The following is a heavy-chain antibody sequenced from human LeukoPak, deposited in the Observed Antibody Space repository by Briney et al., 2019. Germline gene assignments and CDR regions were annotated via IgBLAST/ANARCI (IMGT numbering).Heavy chain of an antibody. CDR2: IKSKTDGGAT. CDR3: TNYEFDF. J-gene: IGHJ4*02. V-gene: IGHV3-15*01. CDR1: GFSFSNAW. Sequence: GGSLRLSCAASGFSFSNAWMTWVRQAPGKGLEWVGHIKSKTDGGATDYAAPVKGRFTISRDDSKTTVYLQMDSLKTEDTAVYYCTNYEFDFWGQGTLVTVS. D-gene: IGHD4-17*01.